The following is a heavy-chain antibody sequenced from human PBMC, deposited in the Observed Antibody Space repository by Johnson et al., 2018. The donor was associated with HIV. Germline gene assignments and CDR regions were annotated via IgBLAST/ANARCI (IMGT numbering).Heavy chain of an antibody. V-gene: IGHV3-30*04. CDR2: ISYDGSNK. CDR1: GFTFSSYA. J-gene: IGHJ3*02. D-gene: IGHD3-22*01. Sequence: QVQLVESGGGVVQPGRSLRLSCAASGFTFSSYAMHWVRQAPGKGLEWVAVISYDGSNKYYADSVKGRFTISRDNSKNTLYLQMNSLRAEDTAVYYCARDFGDDYDSSGISGAFDIWGQGTMVTVSS. CDR3: ARDFGDDYDSSGISGAFDI.